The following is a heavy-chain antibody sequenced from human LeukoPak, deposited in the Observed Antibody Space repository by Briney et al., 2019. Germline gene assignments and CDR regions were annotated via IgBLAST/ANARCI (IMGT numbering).Heavy chain of an antibody. D-gene: IGHD3-3*01. CDR1: GFTFSSYS. Sequence: PGGSLRLSYAASGFTFSSYSMNWVRQAPGKGLEWVSFISSSSSTIYYADSVKGRFTISRDNAKNSLYLQMNSLRAEDTAVYYCARDVTIFGVVIGRGFDYWGQGTLVTVSS. J-gene: IGHJ4*02. CDR3: ARDVTIFGVVIGRGFDY. V-gene: IGHV3-48*01. CDR2: ISSSSSTI.